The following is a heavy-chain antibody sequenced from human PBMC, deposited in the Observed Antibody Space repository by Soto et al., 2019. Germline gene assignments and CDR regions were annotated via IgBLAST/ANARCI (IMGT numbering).Heavy chain of an antibody. CDR3: ARDPSIWFGEFRFDY. CDR1: GFTFSSYA. Sequence: QVQLVESGGGVVQPGRSLRLSCAASGFTFSSYAMHWVRQAPGKGLEWVAVISYDGSNKYYADSVKGRFTISRDNSKNTLYLQMNSLRAEDTAVYYCARDPSIWFGEFRFDYWGQGTLVTVSS. D-gene: IGHD3-10*01. J-gene: IGHJ4*02. CDR2: ISYDGSNK. V-gene: IGHV3-30-3*01.